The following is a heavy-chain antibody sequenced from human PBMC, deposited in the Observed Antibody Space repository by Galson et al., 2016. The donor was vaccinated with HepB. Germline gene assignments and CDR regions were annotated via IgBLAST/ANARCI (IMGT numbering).Heavy chain of an antibody. J-gene: IGHJ4*02. CDR2: ISYDGTNQ. V-gene: IGHV3-30-3*01. CDR3: ARGRYYDFWSGYYTGIDY. CDR1: GFTFSMYA. D-gene: IGHD3-3*01. Sequence: SLRLSCAASGFTFSMYAMHCVRQAPGKELEWVAVISYDGTNQYYADSVKGRFTISRDDSKNTVYLQMNSLRTEDTAVYYCARGRYYDFWSGYYTGIDYWGQGTLVTVSS.